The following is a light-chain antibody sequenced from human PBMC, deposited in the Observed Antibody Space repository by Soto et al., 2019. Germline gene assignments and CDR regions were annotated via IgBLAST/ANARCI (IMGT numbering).Light chain of an antibody. CDR2: EDN. CDR3: QSYDSSTLYV. J-gene: IGLJ1*01. V-gene: IGLV6-57*04. CDR1: SGSIASNY. Sequence: FMLTQPHSVSESPGKTVTISCTRSSGSIASNYVQWYQQRPGSAPTTVIYEDNQRPSGVPDRFSGSIDSASNSASLTISGLKTEDDADYYCQSYDSSTLYVFGTGTKVTVL.